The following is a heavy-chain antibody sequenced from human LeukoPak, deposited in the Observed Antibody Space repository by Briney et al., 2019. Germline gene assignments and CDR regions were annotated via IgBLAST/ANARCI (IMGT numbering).Heavy chain of an antibody. Sequence: GASVKVSCKASGYTFTSYYMHWVRQTPGQGLEWMGRINPNSGGTNYAQKFQGRVTMTRDTSISTAYMELSRLRSDDTAVYYCARDPHRITIFGVVMSYYYYGMDVWGQGTTVTVSS. CDR1: GYTFTSYY. CDR3: ARDPHRITIFGVVMSYYYYGMDV. CDR2: INPNSGGT. J-gene: IGHJ6*02. V-gene: IGHV1-2*06. D-gene: IGHD3-3*01.